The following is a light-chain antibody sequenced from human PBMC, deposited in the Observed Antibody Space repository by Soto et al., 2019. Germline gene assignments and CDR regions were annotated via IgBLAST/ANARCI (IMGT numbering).Light chain of an antibody. J-gene: IGKJ2*01. CDR2: DSS. CDR3: QQRYNRPPYT. CDR1: QTVSSY. Sequence: PGERATLSCRASQTVSSYVAWYQQRHGQAPRLVIYDSSTRAPGVPARFSGSGSGTQFTLTISSLAPEDSAIYYCQQRYNRPPYTFVQGTKLEIK. V-gene: IGKV3-11*01.